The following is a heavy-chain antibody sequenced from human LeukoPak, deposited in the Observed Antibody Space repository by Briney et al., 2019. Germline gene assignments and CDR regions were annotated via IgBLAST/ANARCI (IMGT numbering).Heavy chain of an antibody. Sequence: PGGSLRLSCAASGFTFSSYGMSWVRQAPGKGLEWVGFIRSKAYGGTTEYAASVRGRFTISRDDSKSIAYLQMNSLKTEDTAVYYCTRDYDYVWGSYGNLPDYWGQGTLVTVSS. CDR3: TRDYDYVWGSYGNLPDY. CDR2: IRSKAYGGTT. D-gene: IGHD3-16*01. J-gene: IGHJ4*02. V-gene: IGHV3-49*04. CDR1: GFTFSSYG.